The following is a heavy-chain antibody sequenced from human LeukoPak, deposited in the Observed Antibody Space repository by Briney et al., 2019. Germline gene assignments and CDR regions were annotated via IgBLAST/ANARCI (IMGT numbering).Heavy chain of an antibody. V-gene: IGHV4-39*07. J-gene: IGHJ5*02. CDR1: GGSISSSTYY. CDR3: ARSVGGYSYGYGFDP. Sequence: SETLSLTCTVSGGSISSSTYYWGWIRQPPGKKLEWIGSIYYTGSTYYNPSLKSRITISVDTSKNQFSLKLSSVTAADTAVYYCARSVGGYSYGYGFDPWGQGTLVTVSS. CDR2: IYYTGST. D-gene: IGHD5-18*01.